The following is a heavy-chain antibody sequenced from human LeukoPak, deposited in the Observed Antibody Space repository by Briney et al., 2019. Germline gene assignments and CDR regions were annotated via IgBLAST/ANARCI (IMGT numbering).Heavy chain of an antibody. CDR1: GYTFTGYY. D-gene: IGHD1-14*01. Sequence: GASVKVSCKASGYTFTGYYMHWVRQAPGQGLEWMGWINPNSGGTNYAQKFQGRVTMTRDTSISTAYMELSRLRSDDTAVYYCTSPNQSYYYYGMDVWGQGTTVTVSS. CDR2: INPNSGGT. J-gene: IGHJ6*02. CDR3: TSPNQSYYYYGMDV. V-gene: IGHV1-2*02.